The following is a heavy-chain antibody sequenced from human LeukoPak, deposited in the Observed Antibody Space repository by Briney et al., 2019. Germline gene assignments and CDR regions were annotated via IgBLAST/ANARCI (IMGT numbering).Heavy chain of an antibody. D-gene: IGHD4-17*01. CDR2: ISYIGST. Sequence: PSETLSLTCVVSTDSFSSHYWTWIRQPPGKGLEWIGYISYIGSTNYNPSLKSRVTISIDTSKNQFSLKLTSVTAADTAVYYCARDLVTVTKGFDIWGQGTMVSVSS. CDR3: ARDLVTVTKGFDI. J-gene: IGHJ3*02. CDR1: TDSFSSHY. V-gene: IGHV4-59*11.